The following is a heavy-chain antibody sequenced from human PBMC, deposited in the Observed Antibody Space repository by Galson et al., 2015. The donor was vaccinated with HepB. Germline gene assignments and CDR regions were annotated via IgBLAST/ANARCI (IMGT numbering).Heavy chain of an antibody. CDR3: ARAERYDFWSGQDY. CDR1: GFTFNCYG. J-gene: IGHJ4*02. D-gene: IGHD3-3*01. Sequence: SLRLSCAASGFTFNCYGMHWVRQAPGKGLEWVAVIWYDGSNKYYADSVKGRFTISRDNSKNTLYLQMNSLRAEDTAVYYCARAERYDFWSGQDYWGQGTLVTVSS. V-gene: IGHV3-33*01. CDR2: IWYDGSNK.